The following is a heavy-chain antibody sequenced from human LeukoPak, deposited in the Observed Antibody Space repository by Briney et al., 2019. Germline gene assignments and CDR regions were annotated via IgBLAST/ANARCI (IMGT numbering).Heavy chain of an antibody. V-gene: IGHV3-23*01. CDR2: ISGGGGNT. J-gene: IGHJ4*02. D-gene: IGHD3-3*01. Sequence: GGSLRLSCAASGFTFNNYGMSWVRQAPGKGLEWVSSISGGGGNTNYADSMKGRFTISRDNSNNTLYLQVNSLRDEDTAVYYCAKGNDYWSGLRRTDYWGQGTLVTVSS. CDR3: AKGNDYWSGLRRTDY. CDR1: GFTFNNYG.